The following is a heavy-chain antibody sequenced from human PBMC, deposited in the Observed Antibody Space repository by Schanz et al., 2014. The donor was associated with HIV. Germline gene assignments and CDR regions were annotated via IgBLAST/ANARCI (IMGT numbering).Heavy chain of an antibody. CDR1: GGTFRSFA. Sequence: QVQLVQSGTEVKKPGSSVKVSCKPSGGTFRSFAISWVRQAPGQGLEWMGGIIPLFGTTNYAQKFQGRVTITADESTSTAYMELRSLRSDDTAVYYCARGEVPSLGMDVWGQGTTVTVSS. CDR3: ARGEVPSLGMDV. D-gene: IGHD1-26*01. CDR2: IIPLFGTT. J-gene: IGHJ6*02. V-gene: IGHV1-69*01.